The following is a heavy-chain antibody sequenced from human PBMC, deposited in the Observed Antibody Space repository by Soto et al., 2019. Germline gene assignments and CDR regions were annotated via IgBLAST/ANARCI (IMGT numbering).Heavy chain of an antibody. V-gene: IGHV3-30*18. Sequence: QVQLVESGGGVVQPGRSLRLSCAASGFTFSSYGMHWVRQAPGKGLEWVAVISYDGSNKYYADSVKGRFTISRDNSKNTLYLQMNSLRAEDTAVYYCAKGPWFDPWGQETLVTVSS. J-gene: IGHJ5*02. CDR2: ISYDGSNK. CDR3: AKGPWFDP. CDR1: GFTFSSYG.